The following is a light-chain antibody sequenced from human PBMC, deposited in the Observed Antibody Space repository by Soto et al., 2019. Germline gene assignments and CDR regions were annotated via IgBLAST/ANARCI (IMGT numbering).Light chain of an antibody. V-gene: IGLV1-44*01. J-gene: IGLJ1*01. CDR3: AAWDDSLNALYV. CDR1: SSNIGSNT. CDR2: SNN. Sequence: QAVVTQPPSASGTPGQRVTISCSGSSSNIGSNTVNWYQQLPGTAPKLLTYSNNQRPSGVPGRFSGSKSGTSASLAISGLQSDDEADYYCAAWDDSLNALYVFGTGTKLTVL.